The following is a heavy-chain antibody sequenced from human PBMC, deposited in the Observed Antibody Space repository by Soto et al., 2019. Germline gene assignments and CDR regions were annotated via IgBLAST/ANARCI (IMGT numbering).Heavy chain of an antibody. CDR1: GFTFDDYA. V-gene: IGHV3-9*01. CDR3: AKENSSSWYD. D-gene: IGHD6-13*01. J-gene: IGHJ4*02. CDR2: ISWNSGSI. Sequence: EVQLVESGGGLVQPGRSLRLSCAASGFTFDDYAMHWVRQAPGKGLEWVSGISWNSGSIGYADSVKGRFTISRDNAKNSLYLQMNSLRAGDTALYYCAKENSSSWYDWGQGTRVTVSS.